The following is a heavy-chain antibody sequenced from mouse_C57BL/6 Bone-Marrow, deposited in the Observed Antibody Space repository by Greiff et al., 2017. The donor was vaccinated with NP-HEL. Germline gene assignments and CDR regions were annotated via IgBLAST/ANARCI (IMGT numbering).Heavy chain of an antibody. J-gene: IGHJ3*01. D-gene: IGHD2-3*01. CDR1: GYTFTSYW. Sequence: QVQLQQPGAELVKPGASVKLSCKASGYTFTSYWMHWVKQRPGQGLEWIGMIHPNSGSTNYNEKFKSKATLTVDKSSSTAYMQLSILTSEDSAVYSCASFYASYYAWFAYWGQGTLVTVSA. CDR3: ASFYASYYAWFAY. CDR2: IHPNSGST. V-gene: IGHV1-64*01.